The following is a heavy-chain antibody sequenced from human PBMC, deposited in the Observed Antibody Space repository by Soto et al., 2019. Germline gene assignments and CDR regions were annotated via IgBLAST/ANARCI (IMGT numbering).Heavy chain of an antibody. D-gene: IGHD4-17*01. CDR1: GGSISSGGYY. V-gene: IGHV4-31*03. CDR3: ARGTTVTTDY. CDR2: IYYGGST. Sequence: QVQLQESGPGLVKPSQTLSLTCTVSGGSISSGGYYWSWIRQHPGKGLEWIGYIYYGGSTYYNPSLQSRVTISVDASKNEFSLKLSSVTAADTAVYYCARGTTVTTDYWGQGTLVTVSS. J-gene: IGHJ4*02.